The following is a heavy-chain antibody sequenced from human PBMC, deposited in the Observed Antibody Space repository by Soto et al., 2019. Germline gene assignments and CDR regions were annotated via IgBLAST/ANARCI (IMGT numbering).Heavy chain of an antibody. D-gene: IGHD2-2*01. V-gene: IGHV4-31*03. Sequence: PSETLSLTCTVSGGSISSGGYYWSWIRQHPWKGLEWIGYIYYSGSTYYNPSLKSRVTISVDTSKNQFSLKLSSVTAADTAVYYCARVGRYCSSTSCYFDYWGQGXLVTVYS. CDR3: ARVGRYCSSTSCYFDY. J-gene: IGHJ4*02. CDR2: IYYSGST. CDR1: GGSISSGGYY.